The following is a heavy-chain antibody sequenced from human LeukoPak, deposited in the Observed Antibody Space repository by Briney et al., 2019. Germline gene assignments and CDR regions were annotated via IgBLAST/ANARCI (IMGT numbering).Heavy chain of an antibody. CDR1: GFTFSSYS. D-gene: IGHD1-26*01. CDR3: ARAGWETRTQSDY. J-gene: IGHJ4*02. CDR2: ISSSSSYI. Sequence: PGGSLRLSCAASGFTFSSYSMNWVRQAPGKGLEWVSSISSSSSYIYYADSVKGRFTISRDNAKNSLYLQMNSLRAEDTAVYYCARAGWETRTQSDYWGQGTLVTVSS. V-gene: IGHV3-21*01.